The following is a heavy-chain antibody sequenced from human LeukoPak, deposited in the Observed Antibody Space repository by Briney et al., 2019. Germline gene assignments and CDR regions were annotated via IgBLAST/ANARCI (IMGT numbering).Heavy chain of an antibody. CDR3: ARGIWFGELLR. CDR1: GFTFSSYW. J-gene: IGHJ4*02. CDR2: IKQDGSEK. Sequence: GGSLRLSCAASGFTFSSYWMSWVRQAPGKGLEWVANIKQDGSEKYYVDSVKSRFTISRDNSKNTLYLQMNSLRAEDTAVYYCARGIWFGELLRWGQGTLVTVSS. D-gene: IGHD3-10*01. V-gene: IGHV3-7*03.